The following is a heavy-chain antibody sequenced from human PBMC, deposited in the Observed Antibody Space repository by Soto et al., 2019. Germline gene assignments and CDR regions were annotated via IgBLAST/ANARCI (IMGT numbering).Heavy chain of an antibody. Sequence: GGSLRLSCAASGFTFTRYSMNWVRQAPGKGLEWASSISSTTNYIYYGDSMKGRFTISRDNAKNSLYLEMNSLRAEDTAVYYCARESEDLTSNFDYWGQGTLVTVSS. J-gene: IGHJ4*02. CDR2: ISSTTNYI. CDR3: ARESEDLTSNFDY. V-gene: IGHV3-21*06. CDR1: GFTFTRYS.